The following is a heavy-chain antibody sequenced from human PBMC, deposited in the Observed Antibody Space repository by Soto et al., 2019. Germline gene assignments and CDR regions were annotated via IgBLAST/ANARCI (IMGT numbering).Heavy chain of an antibody. CDR1: GGSISSSSYY. Sequence: SETLSLTCTVSGGSISSSSYYWGWIRQPPGKGLEWIGSIYFSGSTYYNPSLKSRVTISVDTSKNQFSLKLSSVTAADTAVYYCARHRVGYCSGGSCYSDNWFDPWGQGTLVTVSS. D-gene: IGHD2-15*01. CDR2: IYFSGST. J-gene: IGHJ5*02. V-gene: IGHV4-39*01. CDR3: ARHRVGYCSGGSCYSDNWFDP.